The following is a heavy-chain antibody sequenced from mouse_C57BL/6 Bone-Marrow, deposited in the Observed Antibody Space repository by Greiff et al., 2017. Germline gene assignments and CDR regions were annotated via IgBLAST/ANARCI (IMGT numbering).Heavy chain of an antibody. CDR3: AREENCSNYFFFDY. V-gene: IGHV1-4*01. J-gene: IGHJ2*01. Sequence: QVQLKQSGAELARPGASVKMSCKASGYTFTSYTMHWVKQRPGQGLEWIGYINPSSGYTKYNQKFKDKATLTADKSSSTAYMQLSSLTSEDSAVYYCAREENCSNYFFFDYWGQGTTLTVSS. CDR2: INPSSGYT. CDR1: GYTFTSYT. D-gene: IGHD2-5*01.